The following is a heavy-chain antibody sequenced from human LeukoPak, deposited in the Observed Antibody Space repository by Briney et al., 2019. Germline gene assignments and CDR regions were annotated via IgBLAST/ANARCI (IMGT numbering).Heavy chain of an antibody. CDR3: AREVGGYSYGYRPTELCWYFDL. CDR2: ISGSGGST. CDR1: GFTFSSYG. Sequence: GGSLRLSCAASGFTFSSYGMSWVRQAPGKGLEWVSAISGSGGSTYYADSVKGRFTISRDNSKNTLYLQMNSLRAEDTAVYYCAREVGGYSYGYRPTELCWYFDLWGRGTLVTVSS. V-gene: IGHV3-23*01. J-gene: IGHJ2*01. D-gene: IGHD5-18*01.